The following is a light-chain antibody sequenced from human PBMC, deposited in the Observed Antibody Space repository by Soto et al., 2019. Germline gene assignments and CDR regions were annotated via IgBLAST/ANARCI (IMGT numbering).Light chain of an antibody. CDR1: QSVSNNY. CDR2: GAS. J-gene: IGKJ1*01. Sequence: EIVFTQSPGTLSLSPGERATLSCRASQSVSNNYLAWYQQKPGKAPRLLIYGASNRATGIPDRLSGSGSGTDFTLTIRRLEPEDVAVYYCQQYGSSGTFGQGIKVDIK. CDR3: QQYGSSGT. V-gene: IGKV3-20*01.